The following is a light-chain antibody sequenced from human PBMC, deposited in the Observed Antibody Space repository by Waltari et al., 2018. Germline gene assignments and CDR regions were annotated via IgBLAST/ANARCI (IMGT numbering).Light chain of an antibody. J-gene: IGKJ2*01. V-gene: IGKV1-39*01. CDR3: QQSYTTPYT. Sequence: DIQMTQSPSSLSASIGDRVTITCRASQSITSYLNWYQQKPGKAPSLLIYSASTLESGVPSRFSGSGSGTDFTLTITSQQPEDFATYSCQQSYTTPYTFGQGTKLEIK. CDR2: SAS. CDR1: QSITSY.